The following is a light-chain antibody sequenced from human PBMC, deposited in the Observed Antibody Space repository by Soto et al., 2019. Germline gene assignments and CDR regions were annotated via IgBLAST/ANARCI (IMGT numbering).Light chain of an antibody. Sequence: LTQPASMSGSPGQSITISCTGTSXDIGRYNFVSWYQHHPGKAPKLIIYEATKRPSGVSYRFSGSKSGNTAPLTISGLQAEDEADYYCTSYTITSPYVFGTGTKVTVL. CDR3: TSYTITSPYV. V-gene: IGLV2-14*01. CDR1: SXDIGRYNF. J-gene: IGLJ1*01. CDR2: EAT.